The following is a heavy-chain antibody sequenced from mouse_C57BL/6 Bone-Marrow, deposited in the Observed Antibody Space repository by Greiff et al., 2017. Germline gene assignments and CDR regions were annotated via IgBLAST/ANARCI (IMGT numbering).Heavy chain of an antibody. V-gene: IGHV2-2*01. D-gene: IGHD1-1*01. CDR3: ASPYYYGSSYYAMDY. J-gene: IGHJ4*01. Sequence: VKLVESGPGLVQPSQSLSITCTVSGFSLTSYGVHWVRQSPGKGLEWLGVIWSGGSTDYNAAFISRLSISKDNSKSQVFFKMNSLQADYTAIYYCASPYYYGSSYYAMDYWGQGTSVTVSS. CDR2: IWSGGST. CDR1: GFSLTSYG.